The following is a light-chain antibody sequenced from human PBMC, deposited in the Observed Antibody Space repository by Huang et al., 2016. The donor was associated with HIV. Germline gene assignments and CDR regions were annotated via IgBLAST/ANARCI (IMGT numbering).Light chain of an antibody. J-gene: IGKJ4*01. CDR1: QSVGVY. V-gene: IGKV3-11*01. CDR2: EAS. Sequence: EIVLTQSPATLSLSPGDRATLSCRASQSVGVYLAWYQQKPGQAPRLLIFEASNRATGIPDRLSGSGSGTDFTLTIDGLQPDDFAIYYCQQRTKWPPVLTFGGGTRVEIK. CDR3: QQRTKWPPVLT.